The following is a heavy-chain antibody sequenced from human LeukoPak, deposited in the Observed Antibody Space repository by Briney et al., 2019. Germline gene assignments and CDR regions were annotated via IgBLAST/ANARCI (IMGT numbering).Heavy chain of an antibody. CDR3: VREMVRGVDYFGY. D-gene: IGHD3-10*01. CDR2: ISYDGSNK. V-gene: IGHV3-30-3*01. J-gene: IGHJ4*02. CDR1: GFTFSSYA. Sequence: PGGSLRLSCAASGFTFSSYAMHWVRQAPGKGLEWVAVISYDGSNKYYADSVKGRFTISRDNSKNTLYLQMNSLRAEDTAVYYCVREMVRGVDYFGYWGQGTLVTVSS.